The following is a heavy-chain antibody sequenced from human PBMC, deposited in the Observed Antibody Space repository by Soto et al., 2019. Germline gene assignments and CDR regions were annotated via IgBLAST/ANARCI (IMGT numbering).Heavy chain of an antibody. Sequence: EVQLVESGGDLVQPGGSLRLSCVTSGLTFSNYWLSWVRQAPGKGLEWVANINQAGNKKYYVDSVKGRFTISRVNAKNSLYLQMNSLKAEDTAVYYCARDRGSGRYWGQGTLVTVSS. V-gene: IGHV3-7*05. CDR2: INQAGNKK. J-gene: IGHJ4*02. D-gene: IGHD2-8*02. CDR1: GLTFSNYW. CDR3: ARDRGSGRY.